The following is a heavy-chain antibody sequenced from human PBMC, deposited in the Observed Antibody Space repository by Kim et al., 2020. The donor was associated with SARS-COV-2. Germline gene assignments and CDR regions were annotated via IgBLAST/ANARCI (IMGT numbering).Heavy chain of an antibody. V-gene: IGHV3-23*01. CDR2: INARDDSS. Sequence: GGSLRLSCVASGFNFGTFDMSWVRQAPGKGLKWVSVINARDDSSYYAESVRGRFTVSRDSARKTLYLQMNSVRADDTAVYYCVKGAWLDFWGPGKLVTVSS. J-gene: IGHJ4*02. D-gene: IGHD5-12*01. CDR3: VKGAWLDF. CDR1: GFNFGTFD.